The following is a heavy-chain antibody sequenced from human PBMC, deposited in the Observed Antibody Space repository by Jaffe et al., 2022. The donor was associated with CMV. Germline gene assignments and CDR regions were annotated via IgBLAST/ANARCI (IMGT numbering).Heavy chain of an antibody. CDR2: ISGSGGST. CDR3: AKDRFGEDGTASWFDP. D-gene: IGHD3-3*01. Sequence: EVQLVESGGGLVQPGGSLRLSCAASGFTFSSYAMSWVRQAPGKGLEWVSAISGSGGSTYYADSVKGRFTISRDNSKNTLYLQMNSLRAEDTAVYYCAKDRFGEDGTASWFDPWGQGTLVTVSS. CDR1: GFTFSSYA. V-gene: IGHV3-23*04. J-gene: IGHJ5*02.